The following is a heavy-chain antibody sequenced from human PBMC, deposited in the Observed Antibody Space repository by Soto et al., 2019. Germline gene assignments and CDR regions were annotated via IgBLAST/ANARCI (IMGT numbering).Heavy chain of an antibody. CDR3: ARLDDSYSSGWYVRNAGYYGMDV. CDR2: IIPIFGTA. CDR1: GGTFSSYA. V-gene: IGHV1-69*13. D-gene: IGHD6-19*01. J-gene: IGHJ6*02. Sequence: ASVKVSCKASGGTFSSYAISWVRQAPGQGLEWMGGIIPIFGTANYAQKFQGRVTITADESTSTAYMELSSLRSEDTAVYYCARLDDSYSSGWYVRNAGYYGMDVWGQGTTVTVSS.